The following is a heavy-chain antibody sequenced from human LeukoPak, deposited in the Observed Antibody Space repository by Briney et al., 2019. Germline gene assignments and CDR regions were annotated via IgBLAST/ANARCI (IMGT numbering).Heavy chain of an antibody. CDR1: GFTFSGYA. J-gene: IGHJ4*02. V-gene: IGHV3-30-3*01. D-gene: IGHD6-13*01. Sequence: GRSLRLSCAASGFTFSGYAVHWVRQAPGKGLEWVALISFDGSNKFYADSVKGRFTISRDNSENTLYLQTDSVRPEDTAVYHCARESPESSSWYFDYWGQGTLVIVSS. CDR3: ARESPESSSWYFDY. CDR2: ISFDGSNK.